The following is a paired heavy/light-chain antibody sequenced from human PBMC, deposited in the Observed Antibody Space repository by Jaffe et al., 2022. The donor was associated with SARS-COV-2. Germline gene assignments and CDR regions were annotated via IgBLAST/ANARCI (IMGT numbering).Light chain of an antibody. CDR3: QQYYSTPPT. V-gene: IGKV4-1*01. CDR2: WAS. CDR1: QSLLYSFNNKNY. Sequence: DIVMSQSPDSLAVSLGERATINCKSSQSLLYSFNNKNYLAWYQQKPGQPPKLLIYWASTRESGVPDRFTGSGSGTDFTLTINSLQAEDVAVYCCQQYYSTPPTFGQGTKVEIK. J-gene: IGKJ1*01.
Heavy chain of an antibody. D-gene: IGHD3-9*01. V-gene: IGHV4-39*01. CDR1: GASVSSSSFY. J-gene: IGHJ4*02. CDR2: IYYTGST. CDR3: ASNYHYDTLTGYYTPFDS. Sequence: QLQLQESGPGLLKPSETLSLTCTVSGASVSSSSFYWVWIRQPPGKGLEWIGNIYYTGSTYHNPSLQRRATISVDTSKNQFSLKLSSVTAADTAVYYCASNYHYDTLTGYYTPFDSWGQGTLVTVSS.